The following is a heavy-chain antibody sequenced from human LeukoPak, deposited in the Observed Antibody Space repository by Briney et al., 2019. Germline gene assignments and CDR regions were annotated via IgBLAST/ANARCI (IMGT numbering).Heavy chain of an antibody. CDR1: GGSFSGYY. D-gene: IGHD6-13*01. Sequence: SETLSLTCAVYGGSFSGYYWSWIRQPPGKGLEWIGEINHSGSTNYNPSLKSRVTISVDTSKNQFSLKLRSVTAADPAVYYCARGAIRIAAAGRRFDPWGQGTLVTVSS. V-gene: IGHV4-34*01. J-gene: IGHJ5*02. CDR3: ARGAIRIAAAGRRFDP. CDR2: INHSGST.